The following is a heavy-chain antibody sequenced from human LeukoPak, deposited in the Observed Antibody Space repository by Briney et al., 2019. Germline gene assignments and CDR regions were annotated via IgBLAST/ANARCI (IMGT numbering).Heavy chain of an antibody. CDR3: ASWRLPLTGPGGYFDL. CDR1: GYTFTSYA. CDR2: INAGNGNT. V-gene: IGHV1-3*01. D-gene: IGHD3-9*01. J-gene: IGHJ2*01. Sequence: ASVKVSCKASGYTFTSYAMHWVRQAPGQRLEWMGWINAGNGNTKYSQKFQGRVTITRDTSASTAYMELSSLRSEDTAVYYCASWRLPLTGPGGYFDLWGRGTLVTVSS.